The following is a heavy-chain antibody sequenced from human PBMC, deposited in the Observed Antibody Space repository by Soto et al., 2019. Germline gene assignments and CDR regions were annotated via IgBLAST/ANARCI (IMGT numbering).Heavy chain of an antibody. J-gene: IGHJ4*02. CDR1: GGSISSYY. V-gene: IGHV4-59*01. Sequence: SETLSLTCTVSGGSISSYYWSWIRQPPGKGLEWIGYIYYSGSTNYNPSLKSRVTISVDTSKNQFSLKLSSVTAADTAVYYCAREDDYSFDYWGQGTLVTVSS. CDR3: AREDDYSFDY. D-gene: IGHD2-21*02. CDR2: IYYSGST.